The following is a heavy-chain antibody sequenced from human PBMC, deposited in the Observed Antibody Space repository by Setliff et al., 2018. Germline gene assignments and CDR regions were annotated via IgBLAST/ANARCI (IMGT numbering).Heavy chain of an antibody. J-gene: IGHJ4*02. CDR3: ARENGYCSGGACYFMFDY. V-gene: IGHV4-61*02. CDR1: GGSVGNSYYY. D-gene: IGHD2-15*01. CDR2: IYTDGST. Sequence: SETLSLTCTVSGGSVGNSYYYWNWIRQSAGKGLECIGRIYTDGSTKYNPSLNSRVTLSLDTAKNQFSLELRAVTAADTALYYCARENGYCSGGACYFMFDYWGQGTLVTVSS.